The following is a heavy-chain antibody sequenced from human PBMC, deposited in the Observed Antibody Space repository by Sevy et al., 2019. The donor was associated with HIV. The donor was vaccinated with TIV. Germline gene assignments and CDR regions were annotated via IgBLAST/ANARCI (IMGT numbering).Heavy chain of an antibody. V-gene: IGHV3-7*01. CDR2: INQDGSEI. CDR3: ARALYAYSSY. CDR1: GFTFSSFW. D-gene: IGHD4-4*01. J-gene: IGHJ4*02. Sequence: GGSLRLSCAASGFTFSSFWMTWVRQAPGKGLEWVANINQDGSEIHYVDSVKVRFSISRDNAKNSLNLQMNSLRAEDTAVYYCARALYAYSSYWGQGTLVTVSS.